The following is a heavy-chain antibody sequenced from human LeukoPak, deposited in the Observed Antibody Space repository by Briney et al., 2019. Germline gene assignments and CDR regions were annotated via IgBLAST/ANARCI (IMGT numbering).Heavy chain of an antibody. Sequence: GRSLRLSCAASGFTFSSYEMNWVRQAPGKGLEWVSYISSSGSTIYYADSVKGRFTISRDNAKNSLYLQMNSLRAEDTAVYYCARAGPGYYDSSGYYQGRGAFDIWGQGTMVTVSS. CDR2: ISSSGSTI. V-gene: IGHV3-48*03. J-gene: IGHJ3*02. CDR1: GFTFSSYE. D-gene: IGHD3-22*01. CDR3: ARAGPGYYDSSGYYQGRGAFDI.